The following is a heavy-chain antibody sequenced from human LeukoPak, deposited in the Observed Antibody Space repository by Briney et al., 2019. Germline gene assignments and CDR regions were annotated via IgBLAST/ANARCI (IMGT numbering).Heavy chain of an antibody. V-gene: IGHV3-30*18. Sequence: GGSLRLSCAASRFTFSSYEMNWVRQAPGKGLEWVAVISYDGSNKYYADSVKGRFTISRDNSKNTLYLQMNSLRAEDTAVYYCAKDQNYYDSSGYTLDYWGQGTLVTVSS. D-gene: IGHD3-22*01. J-gene: IGHJ4*02. CDR2: ISYDGSNK. CDR3: AKDQNYYDSSGYTLDY. CDR1: RFTFSSYE.